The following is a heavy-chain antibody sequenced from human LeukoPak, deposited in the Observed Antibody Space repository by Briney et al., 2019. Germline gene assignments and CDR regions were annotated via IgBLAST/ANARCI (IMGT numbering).Heavy chain of an antibody. CDR1: GYTFTGYY. J-gene: IGHJ4*02. CDR2: INPNSGGT. V-gene: IGHV1-2*02. Sequence: GASVKVSCKASGYTFTGYYIHWVRQAPGQGLEWMGWINPNSGGTNYAQKFQGRVTMTRDTSISTAYMDLSRLRSDDTAVYYCARDRPSVTADVPFDYWGQGTLVTVSS. CDR3: ARDRPSVTADVPFDY. D-gene: IGHD2-21*02.